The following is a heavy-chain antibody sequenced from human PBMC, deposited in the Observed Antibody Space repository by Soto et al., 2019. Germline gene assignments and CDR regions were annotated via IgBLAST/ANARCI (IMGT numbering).Heavy chain of an antibody. V-gene: IGHV3-23*01. D-gene: IGHD3-16*02. J-gene: IGHJ4*02. CDR1: GFTFSSYA. CDR3: ATFPPRGDYVWGSYRNPDY. Sequence: PGGSLRLSRAASGFTFSSYAMYWVRQSPGKGLEWVSLISGSADRTYYTDSVKGRFTISRDNSMNTLYLQMSSLRAEDTAVYYCATFPPRGDYVWGSYRNPDYWGQGTLVTVSS. CDR2: ISGSADRT.